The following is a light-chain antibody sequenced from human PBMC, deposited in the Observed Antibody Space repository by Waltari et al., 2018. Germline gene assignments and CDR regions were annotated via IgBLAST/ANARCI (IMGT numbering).Light chain of an antibody. CDR3: QQYNTWPPLT. CDR2: GAS. Sequence: EIVMTQSPATLSVSPGERAPLSCRANQTLTDNLAWYHQKPGQAPRLLIYGASTRATGVPARFRGSGSGTEFTLTISSLQSEDFGLYYCQQYNTWPPLTFGGGTKVEIK. CDR1: QTLTDN. J-gene: IGKJ4*01. V-gene: IGKV3-15*01.